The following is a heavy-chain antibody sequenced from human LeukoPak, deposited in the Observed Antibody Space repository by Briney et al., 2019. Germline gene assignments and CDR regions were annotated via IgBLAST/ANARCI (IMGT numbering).Heavy chain of an antibody. CDR3: AKSPSGSSGYYDY. Sequence: GGSLRLSCAASGFTFSSYGMHWVRQAPGKGLEWVAVIWYDGSNKYYADSVKGRFTISRDNSKNTLYLQMNGLRAEDTAVYYCAKSPSGSSGYYDYWGQGTLVTVSS. V-gene: IGHV3-33*06. CDR2: IWYDGSNK. CDR1: GFTFSSYG. J-gene: IGHJ4*02. D-gene: IGHD3-22*01.